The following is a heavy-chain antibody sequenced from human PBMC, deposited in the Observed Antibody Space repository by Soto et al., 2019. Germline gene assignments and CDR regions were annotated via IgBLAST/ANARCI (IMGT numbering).Heavy chain of an antibody. CDR1: GGTFSTYT. Sequence: GASVKVSCKASGGTFSTYTITWVRRAPGQGLEWMGRIIPINGIINYAQKFQGRVTMTTDTSTSTAYMELRSLRSDDTAVYYCARGGLIRITIFGVVFGAPDYWGQGTLVTVSS. CDR2: IIPINGII. V-gene: IGHV1-69*02. D-gene: IGHD3-3*01. CDR3: ARGGLIRITIFGVVFGAPDY. J-gene: IGHJ4*02.